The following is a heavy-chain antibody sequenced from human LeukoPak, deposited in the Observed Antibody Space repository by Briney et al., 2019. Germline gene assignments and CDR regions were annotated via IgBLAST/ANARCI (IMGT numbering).Heavy chain of an antibody. CDR3: ARGGTYNDILSFDP. J-gene: IGHJ5*02. Sequence: PSETLSLTCTLCGGLISYYYWTWMRQSPGKGLEWIGQIYYTGSTYYNPSLGRRVTISLDTSRIQFSLILSTVTAADTAVYYCARGGTYNDILSFDPWGQGTLVTVSS. CDR1: GGLISYYY. CDR2: IYYTGST. V-gene: IGHV4-59*01. D-gene: IGHD3-9*01.